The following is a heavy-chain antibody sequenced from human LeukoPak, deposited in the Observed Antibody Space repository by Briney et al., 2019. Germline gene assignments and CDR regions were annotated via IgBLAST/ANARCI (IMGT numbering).Heavy chain of an antibody. CDR3: AELGITMIGGV. J-gene: IGHJ6*03. Sequence: GGTLRLSCAASGFTFSSYGMSWVRQAPGKGLEWVSSISSSSSYIYYADSVQGRFTISRGNARNSLFLQMNSLRAEETAVYYCAELGITMIGGVWGKGTTGTISS. V-gene: IGHV3-21*01. CDR1: GFTFSSYG. CDR2: ISSSSSYI. D-gene: IGHD3-10*02.